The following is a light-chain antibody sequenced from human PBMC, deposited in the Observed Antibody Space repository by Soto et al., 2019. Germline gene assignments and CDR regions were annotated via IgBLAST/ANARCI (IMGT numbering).Light chain of an antibody. V-gene: IGKV4-1*01. J-gene: IGKJ4*01. Sequence: DIVMTQSPNSLAVSLGERATNNCKSSQSVLSNSNKQNYLAWYQQKPGQPPKLLIYWASTRESGVPDRFSGSGSGTDFTLTVSSLQAEDVAVYYCQQYFSTPTFGGGTNVEI. CDR3: QQYFSTPT. CDR2: WAS. CDR1: QSVLSNSNKQNY.